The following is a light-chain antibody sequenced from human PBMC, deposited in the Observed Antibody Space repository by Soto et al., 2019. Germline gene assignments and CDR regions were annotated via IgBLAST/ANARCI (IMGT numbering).Light chain of an antibody. J-gene: IGKJ4*02. CDR3: PQCNHWHLAVK. V-gene: IGKV3-15*01. Sequence: IGTSPSGTNVAISQGDNATLSCRVRQSVSSNLAWYQQQPGQAPRLLIYGASTRATGILARISGSASWTGFLVTPSEPQSEASAVLFCPQCNHWHLAVKFAGGTKVDI. CDR1: QSVSSN. CDR2: GAS.